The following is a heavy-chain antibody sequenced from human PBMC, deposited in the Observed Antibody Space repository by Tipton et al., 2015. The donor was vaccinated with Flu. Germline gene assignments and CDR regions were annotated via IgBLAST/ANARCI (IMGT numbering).Heavy chain of an antibody. Sequence: GLVKPSQTLSLTCTVSGYSISSGYYWGWIRQPPGKGLEWIGSIYHSGSTYYNPSLKSRVTISVDTSKNQFSLKLSSVTAADTAVYYCARAGGRYLGPETFGAFDIWGQGTMVTVSS. CDR2: IYHSGST. CDR3: ARAGGRYLGPETFGAFDI. D-gene: IGHD3-16*01. CDR1: GYSISSGYY. J-gene: IGHJ3*02. V-gene: IGHV4-38-2*02.